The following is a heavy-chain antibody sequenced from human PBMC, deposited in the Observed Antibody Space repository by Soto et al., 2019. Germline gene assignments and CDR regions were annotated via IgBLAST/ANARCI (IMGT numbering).Heavy chain of an antibody. J-gene: IGHJ6*02. D-gene: IGHD1-26*01. CDR2: IYYSGST. Sequence: SETLSLTCTVSGGSISSGGYYWSWIRQHPGKGLEWIGYIYYSGSTYYNPSLKSRVTISVDTSKNQFSLKLSSVTAADTAVYYCARDSNNRGSSGAVTVYGMDVWGQGTTVTVSS. CDR3: ARDSNNRGSSGAVTVYGMDV. CDR1: GGSISSGGYY. V-gene: IGHV4-31*03.